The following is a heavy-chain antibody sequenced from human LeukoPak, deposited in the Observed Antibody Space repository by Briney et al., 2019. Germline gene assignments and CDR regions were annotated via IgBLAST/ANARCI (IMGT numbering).Heavy chain of an antibody. Sequence: SETLSLTCTVSGGSISSSRYSWSWIRQPPGKGLEWIGYIYYSGSTNYNPSLKSRVTISVDTSKNQFSLKLSSVTAADTAVYYCARQYYYDSSGYWSYWFDPWGQGTLVTVSS. D-gene: IGHD3-22*01. V-gene: IGHV4-61*05. J-gene: IGHJ5*02. CDR1: GGSISSSRYS. CDR2: IYYSGST. CDR3: ARQYYYDSSGYWSYWFDP.